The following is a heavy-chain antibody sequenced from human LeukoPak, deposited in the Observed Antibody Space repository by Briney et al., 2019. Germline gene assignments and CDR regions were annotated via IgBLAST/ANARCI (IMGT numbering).Heavy chain of an antibody. CDR2: ISWNSGSI. CDR1: GFTFDDYA. J-gene: IGHJ4*02. D-gene: IGHD6-19*01. V-gene: IGHV3-9*01. CDR3: AREGSGWLYDY. Sequence: QSGGSLRFSCAASGFTFDDYAMHWVRQAPGKGLEWVSGISWNSGSIGYADSVKGRFTISRDNAKNSLYLQMNSLRAEDTAVYYCAREGSGWLYDYWGQGTLVTVSS.